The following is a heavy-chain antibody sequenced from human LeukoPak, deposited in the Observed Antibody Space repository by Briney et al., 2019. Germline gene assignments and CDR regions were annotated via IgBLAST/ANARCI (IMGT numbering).Heavy chain of an antibody. D-gene: IGHD6-19*01. J-gene: IGHJ4*02. V-gene: IGHV1-2*02. CDR1: GYTFTGYY. Sequence: ASVKVSCKASGYTFTGYYMHWVRQAPGQGLEWMGWINPNSGGTNYAQKFQGRVTMTRDTSISTAYMELSRLRSDDTAVYYCARGYSSGWYIIRNSDYFDYWGQGTLVTVSS. CDR3: ARGYSSGWYIIRNSDYFDY. CDR2: INPNSGGT.